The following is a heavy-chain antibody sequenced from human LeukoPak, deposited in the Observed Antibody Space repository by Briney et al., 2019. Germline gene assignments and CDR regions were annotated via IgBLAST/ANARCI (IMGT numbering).Heavy chain of an antibody. V-gene: IGHV1-69*05. Sequence: SVMVSCKASGGSLRDYAFNWVRQAPGQGLEWVGGYIPVFSTPNPARKFKGRVTFSTDGSTTTAFMELSSLRSEDTALYYCAISTQVPHPFRFHLWGQGTLVTVSS. D-gene: IGHD3-3*01. CDR1: GGSLRDYA. CDR3: AISTQVPHPFRFHL. CDR2: YIPVFSTP. J-gene: IGHJ5*02.